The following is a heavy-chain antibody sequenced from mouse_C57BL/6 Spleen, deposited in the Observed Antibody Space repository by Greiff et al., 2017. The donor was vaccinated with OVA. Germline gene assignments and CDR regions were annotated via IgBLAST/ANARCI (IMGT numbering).Heavy chain of an antibody. V-gene: IGHV5-6*01. Sequence: VQLQQSGGDLVKPGGSLKLSCAASGFTFSSYGMSWVRQTPDKRLEWVATISSGGSYTYYPDSVKGRFTISRDNAKNTLYLQMSSLKSEDTAMYYCARQGYSNYAMDYWGQGTSVTVSS. D-gene: IGHD2-5*01. CDR1: GFTFSSYG. CDR2: ISSGGSYT. J-gene: IGHJ4*01. CDR3: ARQGYSNYAMDY.